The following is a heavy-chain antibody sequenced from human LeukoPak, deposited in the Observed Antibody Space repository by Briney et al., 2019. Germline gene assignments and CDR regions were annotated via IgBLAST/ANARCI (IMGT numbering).Heavy chain of an antibody. D-gene: IGHD6-19*01. CDR1: GFNVRSYY. CDR2: IYSGGDI. Sequence: GVLRLLFAASGFNVRSYYMNWGRQAPGKGLEWGSVIYSGGDIYYADSVQGRFTISRDSSKNTVSLQMSSLRAEDTAVYYCARGSLNGWSGFEYWGLGTLVTVSS. V-gene: IGHV3-53*01. J-gene: IGHJ4*02. CDR3: ARGSLNGWSGFEY.